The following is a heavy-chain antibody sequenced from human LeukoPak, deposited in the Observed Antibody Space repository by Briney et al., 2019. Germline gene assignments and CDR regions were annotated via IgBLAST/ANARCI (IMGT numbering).Heavy chain of an antibody. Sequence: GGSLRLSCAASRFTFSGSPMHWVRQAPGKGLEWVAVIWYDGSNKYYADSVKGRFTISRDNSKNTLYLQMNSLRAEDTAVYYCARESGHYYDSSGYYDYWGQGTLVTVSS. CDR2: IWYDGSNK. CDR1: RFTFSGSP. V-gene: IGHV3-33*08. J-gene: IGHJ4*02. D-gene: IGHD3-22*01. CDR3: ARESGHYYDSSGYYDY.